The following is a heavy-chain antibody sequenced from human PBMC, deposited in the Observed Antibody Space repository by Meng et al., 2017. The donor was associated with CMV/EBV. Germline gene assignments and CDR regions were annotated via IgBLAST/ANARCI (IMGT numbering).Heavy chain of an antibody. CDR1: GFTFSSYA. V-gene: IGHV3-30*04. J-gene: IGHJ6*02. CDR3: ARDQPLLYTNYYGSGSLHGFYYYYGMDV. Sequence: GGSLRLSCAASGFTFSSYAMHWVRQAPGKGLEWVAVISYDGSNKYYADSVKGRFTISRDNSKNTLYQQMNSLRAEDTAVYYCARDQPLLYTNYYGSGSLHGFYYYYGMDVWGQGTTVTVSS. CDR2: ISYDGSNK. D-gene: IGHD3-10*01.